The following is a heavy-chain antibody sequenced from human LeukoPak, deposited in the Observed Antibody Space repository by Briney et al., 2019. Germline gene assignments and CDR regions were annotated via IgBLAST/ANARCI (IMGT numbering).Heavy chain of an antibody. CDR3: AKGRILVASRNWFDP. CDR2: ISGSGGST. V-gene: IGHV3-23*01. D-gene: IGHD2-8*02. Sequence: PGGSLRLSCAASGFTFSSYAMSWVRQAPGKGLEWVSAISGSGGSTYYADSVKGRFTISRDNSKNTLYLQMSSLRAEDTAVYYCAKGRILVASRNWFDPWGQGTLVTVSS. CDR1: GFTFSSYA. J-gene: IGHJ5*02.